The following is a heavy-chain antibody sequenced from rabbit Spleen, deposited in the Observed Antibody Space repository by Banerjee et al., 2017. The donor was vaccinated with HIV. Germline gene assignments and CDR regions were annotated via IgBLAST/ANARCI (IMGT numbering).Heavy chain of an antibody. CDR3: ARDLIAVIGWNFNL. CDR1: GFSFGDRDV. CDR2: INAATAKP. J-gene: IGHJ4*01. Sequence: QEQLVESGGGLVQPEGSLTITCKASGFSFGDRDVMCWVRQAPGKGLEWIACINAATAKPVYASWAKGRFTMSRTSSTTVTLQMTSLTAADTATYFCARDLIAVIGWNFNLWGPGILVPVS. V-gene: IGHV1S45*01. D-gene: IGHD1-1*01.